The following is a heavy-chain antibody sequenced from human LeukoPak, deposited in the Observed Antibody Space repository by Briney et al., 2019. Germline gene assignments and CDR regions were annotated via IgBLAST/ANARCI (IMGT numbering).Heavy chain of an antibody. CDR1: RFTFSSYS. Sequence: GGSLRLSCAASRFTFSSYSMNWVRQAPGKGLEWVSSISSSSSYIYYADSVKGRFTISRDNAKNSLYLQMNSLRAEDTAVYYCASNPVMVRGVIVHWGQGTLVTVSS. CDR3: ASNPVMVRGVIVH. CDR2: ISSSSSYI. D-gene: IGHD3-10*01. V-gene: IGHV3-21*04. J-gene: IGHJ4*02.